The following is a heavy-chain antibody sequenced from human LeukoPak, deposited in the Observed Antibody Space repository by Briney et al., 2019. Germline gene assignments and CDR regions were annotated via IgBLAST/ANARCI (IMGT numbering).Heavy chain of an antibody. V-gene: IGHV4-34*01. D-gene: IGHD2-15*01. CDR3: ARERVVVVVAATLGLDY. CDR1: GFSFNYYA. J-gene: IGHJ4*02. CDR2: INHSGST. Sequence: PGGSLRLSCVASGFSFNYYAMSWVRQPPGKGLEWTGEINHSGSTNYNPSLKSRVTISVDTSKNQFSLKLSSVTAADTAVYYCARERVVVVVAATLGLDYWGQGTLVTVSS.